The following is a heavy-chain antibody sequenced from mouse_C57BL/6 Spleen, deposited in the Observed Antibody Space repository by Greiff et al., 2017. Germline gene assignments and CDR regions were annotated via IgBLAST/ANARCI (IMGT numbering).Heavy chain of an antibody. Sequence: QVQLQQPGAELVRPGSSVQLSCKASGYTFTSYWMHWVKQRPIQGLEWIGNIDPSDSETHYNQKFKDKATWTVDKSSSTAYIQLSSLTSEDSAVYYCAISTPGYGSSYGDFDYWGQGTTLTGSS. D-gene: IGHD1-1*01. CDR3: AISTPGYGSSYGDFDY. V-gene: IGHV1-52*01. CDR2: IDPSDSET. CDR1: GYTFTSYW. J-gene: IGHJ2*01.